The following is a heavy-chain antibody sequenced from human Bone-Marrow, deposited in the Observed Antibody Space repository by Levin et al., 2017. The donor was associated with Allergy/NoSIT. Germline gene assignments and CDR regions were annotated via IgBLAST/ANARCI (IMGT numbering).Heavy chain of an antibody. D-gene: IGHD6-19*01. V-gene: IGHV3-30-3*01. J-gene: IGHJ5*01. CDR1: GFTFSNFA. Sequence: GESLKISCAASGFTFSNFAMHWVRQAPGKGLEWVAAIPHDGANTYYTDSVRGRFTISRDNSKNTLFVEMNSLRVEDTAVYYGARGPGLAVGKGYFDSRGQGTLVTVSS. CDR3: ARGPGLAVGKGYFDS. CDR2: IPHDGANT.